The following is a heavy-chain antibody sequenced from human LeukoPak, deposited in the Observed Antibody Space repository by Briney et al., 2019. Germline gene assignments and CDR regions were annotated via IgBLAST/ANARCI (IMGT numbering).Heavy chain of an antibody. CDR1: GGSISSYN. CDR2: IYYSGST. J-gene: IGHJ4*02. CDR3: ARGTDTAMARGIDY. D-gene: IGHD5-18*01. Sequence: SETLSLTCTVSGGSISSYNWSWIRQPPGKGLEWIGYIYYSGSTNYNPSLKSRVTISVDTSKNQFSLKLSSVTAADTAVYYCARGTDTAMARGIDYWGQGTLVTVSS. V-gene: IGHV4-59*01.